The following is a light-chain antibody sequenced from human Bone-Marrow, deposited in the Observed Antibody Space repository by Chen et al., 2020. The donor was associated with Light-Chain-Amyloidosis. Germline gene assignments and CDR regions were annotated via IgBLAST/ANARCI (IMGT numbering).Light chain of an antibody. CDR3: QQYNNWPRT. J-gene: IGKJ1*01. Sequence: EIVMTQSPATLSVSPGERATLSCRASQSVSSNLAWYQQKPGQAPRLLIYGASTRATGIPARFSGSGSGTEFTLTLSSLQPEDFAIYYCQQYNNWPRTFGQGTKVEIK. CDR2: GAS. V-gene: IGKV3-15*01. CDR1: QSVSSN.